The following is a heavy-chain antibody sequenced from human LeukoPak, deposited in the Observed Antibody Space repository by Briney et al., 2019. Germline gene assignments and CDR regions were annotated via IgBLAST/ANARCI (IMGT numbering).Heavy chain of an antibody. V-gene: IGHV3-33*01. CDR1: GFTFGGYG. Sequence: GGSLRLSCAGSGFTFGGYGMHWFRQTPGKGLEWVAVIAYDGSRAFYADSVKGRFTISRDNSKNTMSVQTDDLRAEDTAVYYCTRYNNDHFDYWGQGTLVTVSS. CDR2: IAYDGSRA. D-gene: IGHD1-14*01. CDR3: TRYNNDHFDY. J-gene: IGHJ4*02.